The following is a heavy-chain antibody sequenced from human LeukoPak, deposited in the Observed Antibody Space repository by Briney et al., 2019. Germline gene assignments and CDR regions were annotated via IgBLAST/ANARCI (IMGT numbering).Heavy chain of an antibody. D-gene: IGHD5-24*01. J-gene: IGHJ4*02. Sequence: SETLSLTCTVSGGTISSSSYYWGWLPQPPGQGLEWIMNIYYSGSTYYNQSLKSRVTISVDTSTHQFSLKLSSVNAAATAVYYCARDVGQRWLQPRFDSWGQGTLVTVSS. CDR1: GGTISSSSYY. CDR3: ARDVGQRWLQPRFDS. CDR2: IYYSGST. V-gene: IGHV4-39*07.